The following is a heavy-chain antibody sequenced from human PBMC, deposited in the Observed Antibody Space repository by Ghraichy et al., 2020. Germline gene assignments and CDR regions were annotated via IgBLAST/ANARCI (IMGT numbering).Heavy chain of an antibody. CDR3: ARRGGDYLAWSYYFDY. CDR1: GGSINSSDFY. D-gene: IGHD2-21*02. CDR2: VYYTGNT. V-gene: IGHV4-39*02. J-gene: IGHJ4*02. Sequence: SETLSLTCAVSGGSINSSDFYWTWIRQSPGKGLEWLGTVYYTGNTFYSPSLKSRLTIFVDSSKNHFALKLNSVTAADTAVYYCARRGGDYLAWSYYFDYWGQGILVTVSS.